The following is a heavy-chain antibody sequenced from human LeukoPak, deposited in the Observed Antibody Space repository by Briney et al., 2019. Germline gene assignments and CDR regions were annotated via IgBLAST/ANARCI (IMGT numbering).Heavy chain of an antibody. J-gene: IGHJ4*02. CDR3: ARVRGSQSFDY. CDR2: IKQDGSEK. CDR1: GFTFTSYW. D-gene: IGHD1-26*01. V-gene: IGHV3-7*01. Sequence: GGSLRLSCAASGFTFTSYWMTWVRQAPGKGLEWVANIKQDGSEKYYVDSVKSRFTISRDNAKNSLYLQMDSLRVEDTAVYYCARVRGSQSFDYWGQGTLVTVSS.